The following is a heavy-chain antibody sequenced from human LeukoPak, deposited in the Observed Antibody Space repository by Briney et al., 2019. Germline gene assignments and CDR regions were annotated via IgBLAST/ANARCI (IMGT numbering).Heavy chain of an antibody. J-gene: IGHJ4*02. D-gene: IGHD1-7*01. CDR3: ARAGDNWNYYFDY. CDR2: INPNSGGT. CDR1: GCTFTGYY. Sequence: ASVKVSCKASGCTFTGYYMHWVRQAPGQGLEGMGWINPNSGGTNYAQKFQGRVTMTRDTSISTAYMELSRLRSDDTAVYYCARAGDNWNYYFDYWGQGTLVTVSS. V-gene: IGHV1-2*02.